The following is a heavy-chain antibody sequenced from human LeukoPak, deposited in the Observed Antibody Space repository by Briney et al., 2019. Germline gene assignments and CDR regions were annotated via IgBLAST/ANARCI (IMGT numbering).Heavy chain of an antibody. Sequence: GASVKVSCKASGYTFTSYGISWVRQAPGQGLEWMGWISAYNGNTNYAQKLQGRVTMTTDTSTSTAYMELRSLRSDDTAVYYRARDRGSRDGYHAADYWGQGTLVTVSS. CDR1: GYTFTSYG. CDR2: ISAYNGNT. CDR3: ARDRGSRDGYHAADY. J-gene: IGHJ4*02. D-gene: IGHD5-24*01. V-gene: IGHV1-18*01.